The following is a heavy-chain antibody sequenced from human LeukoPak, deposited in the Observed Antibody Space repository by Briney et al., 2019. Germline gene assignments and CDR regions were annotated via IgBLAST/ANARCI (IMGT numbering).Heavy chain of an antibody. D-gene: IGHD4-17*01. CDR2: IYYSGST. J-gene: IGHJ4*02. CDR1: GGSISSYY. Sequence: SETLSLTCTVSGGSISSYYWSWIRQPPGKGLEWIGYIYYSGSTNYNPSLKSRVTISVDTSKNQFSLKLSSVTAADTAVYYCARGSFYGDHFDYWGQGTLVTVSS. V-gene: IGHV4-59*01. CDR3: ARGSFYGDHFDY.